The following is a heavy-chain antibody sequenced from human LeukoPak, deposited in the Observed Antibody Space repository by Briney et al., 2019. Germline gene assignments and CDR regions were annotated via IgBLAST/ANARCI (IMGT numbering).Heavy chain of an antibody. Sequence: PSETLSLTCAVYGGSFSGYYWSWIRQPPGKGLEWIGEINHSGSTNYNPSLKSRVTISVDTSKNQFSLKLSSVTAADTAVYYCARVVCSSTSCYFDYWGQGTLVTVSS. CDR2: INHSGST. J-gene: IGHJ4*02. CDR1: GGSFSGYY. V-gene: IGHV4-34*01. D-gene: IGHD2-2*01. CDR3: ARVVCSSTSCYFDY.